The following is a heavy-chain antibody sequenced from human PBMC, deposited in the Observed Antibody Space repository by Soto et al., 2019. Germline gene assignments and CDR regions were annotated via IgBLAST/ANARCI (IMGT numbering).Heavy chain of an antibody. Sequence: QVQLQESGPGLVKPSETLSLTCTVSGGSISSYYWSWIRQPPGKGLEWIGYIYYSGSTKYNPFLKSRVTISVDTSKNQISLTVSSVTAADTAVYYCARWLVDTIGASDIWGQGTMVTVSS. J-gene: IGHJ3*02. CDR1: GGSISSYY. CDR3: ARWLVDTIGASDI. V-gene: IGHV4-59*08. D-gene: IGHD5-12*01. CDR2: IYYSGST.